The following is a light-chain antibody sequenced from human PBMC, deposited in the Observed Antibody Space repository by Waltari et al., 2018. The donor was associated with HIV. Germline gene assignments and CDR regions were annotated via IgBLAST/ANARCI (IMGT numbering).Light chain of an antibody. J-gene: IGLJ1*01. V-gene: IGLV2-18*02. CDR3: SSYTTSNTFV. CDR2: EVS. Sequence: QSALTQPPSVSGSPGQSVTISCSGTSSDVGSFNRVSWYHQPPATAPKLIIYEVSKRPSGVPDRFSGSNSGNTASLTIAGLQAEDEAVYHCSSYTTSNTFVFGTGTLVTVL. CDR1: SSDVGSFNR.